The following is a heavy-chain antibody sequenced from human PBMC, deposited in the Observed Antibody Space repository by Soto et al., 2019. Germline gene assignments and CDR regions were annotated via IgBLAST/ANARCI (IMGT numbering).Heavy chain of an antibody. V-gene: IGHV1-2*04. CDR1: GYTFTDYY. Sequence: ASVKVSCKASGYTFTDYYIHWVRQAPGQGLEWMGWINPNSGATNYAQKFQGWVTMTRDTSITTAYMELSRLISDDTAVYYCARDFSMVVVAPGYWGQGTLVTVSS. CDR3: ARDFSMVVVAPGY. D-gene: IGHD3-22*01. CDR2: INPNSGAT. J-gene: IGHJ4*02.